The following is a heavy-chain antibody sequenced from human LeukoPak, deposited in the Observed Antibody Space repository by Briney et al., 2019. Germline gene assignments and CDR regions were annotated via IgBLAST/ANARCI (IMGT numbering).Heavy chain of an antibody. CDR2: ITLDAGRT. V-gene: IGHV3-23*01. CDR3: VQDWAWGAFGY. CDR1: GFTLSDYG. Sequence: GGSLRLSCLLSGFTLSDYGIHWVRQAPGKGLEWVSGITLDAGRTYYAGSVKDRLTIYRDKSENTVYLQMNSLGADDPAVYYCVQDWAWGAFGYWGQGTLVTVSS. J-gene: IGHJ4*02. D-gene: IGHD7-27*01.